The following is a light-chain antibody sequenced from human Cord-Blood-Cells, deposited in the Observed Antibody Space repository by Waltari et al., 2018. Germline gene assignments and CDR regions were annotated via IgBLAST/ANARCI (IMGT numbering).Light chain of an antibody. CDR1: QSVSSY. V-gene: IGKV3-11*01. J-gene: IGKJ4*01. Sequence: EIVLTQSPATLSLCPGEXXXXSCRASQSVSSYLDWYQQKPGQAPRLLIYDASNRATGIPARFSGSGSGTDFTLTISSLEPEDFAVYYCQQRSNWPLTFGGGTKVEIK. CDR2: DAS. CDR3: QQRSNWPLT.